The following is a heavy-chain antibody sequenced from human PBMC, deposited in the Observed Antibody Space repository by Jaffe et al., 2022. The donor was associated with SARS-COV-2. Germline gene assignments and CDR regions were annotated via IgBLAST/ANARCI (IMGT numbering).Heavy chain of an antibody. CDR3: AKAVALYYFDY. D-gene: IGHD6-19*01. V-gene: IGHV3-9*01. Sequence: EVQLVESGGGLVQPGRSLRLSCAASGFTFDDYAMHWVRQAPGKGLEWVSGISWNSGSIGYADSVKGRFTISRDNAKNSLYLQMNSLRAEDTALYYCAKAVALYYFDYWGQGTLVTVSS. CDR2: ISWNSGSI. CDR1: GFTFDDYA. J-gene: IGHJ4*02.